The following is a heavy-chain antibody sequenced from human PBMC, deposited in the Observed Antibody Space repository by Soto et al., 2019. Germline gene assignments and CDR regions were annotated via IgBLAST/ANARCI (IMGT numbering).Heavy chain of an antibody. CDR2: ISGGGGST. CDR1: GISLINYA. D-gene: IGHD3-22*01. Sequence: EVQMLESGGNSVQPGGSLRLSCAASGISLINYAMTWVRQAPGKGLEWVSTISGGGGSTYYADSVKGRFTISRDNSKNTLYLQMNSLRDEDTALYDCAKHYHYETSDSQYVTFDSWGQGTLVTISS. J-gene: IGHJ4*02. V-gene: IGHV3-23*01. CDR3: AKHYHYETSDSQYVTFDS.